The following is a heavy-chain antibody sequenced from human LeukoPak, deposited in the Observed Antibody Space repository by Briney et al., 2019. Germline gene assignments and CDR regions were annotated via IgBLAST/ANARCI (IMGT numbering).Heavy chain of an antibody. V-gene: IGHV4-59*12. CDR1: GGSISSYY. D-gene: IGHD6-6*01. Sequence: TSETLSLTCTVSGGSISSYYWSWIRQPPGKGLEWIGYIYYSGSTNYNPSLKSRVTISVDTSKNQFSLKLSSVTAADTAVYYCASVPSPPYYYYYMDVWGQGTTVIVSS. CDR2: IYYSGST. CDR3: ASVPSPPYYYYYMDV. J-gene: IGHJ6*03.